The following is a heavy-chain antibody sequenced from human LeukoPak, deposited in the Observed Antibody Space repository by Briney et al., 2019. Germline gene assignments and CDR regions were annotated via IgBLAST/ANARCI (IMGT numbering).Heavy chain of an antibody. CDR2: IYYSGST. D-gene: IGHD3-3*01. CDR3: ARGTDLGWFDP. Sequence: GSLRLSCAASGFTFSSYSMNWVRQAPGKGLEWIGYIYYSGSTNYNPSLKSRVTISVDTSKNQFSLKLSSVTAADTAVYYCARGTDLGWFDPWGQGTLVTVSS. V-gene: IGHV4-59*01. J-gene: IGHJ5*02. CDR1: GFTFSSYS.